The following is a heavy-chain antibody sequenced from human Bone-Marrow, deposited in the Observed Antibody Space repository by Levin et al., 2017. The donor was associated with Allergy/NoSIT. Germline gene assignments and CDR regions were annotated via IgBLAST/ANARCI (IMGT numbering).Heavy chain of an antibody. D-gene: IGHD2-2*02. J-gene: IGHJ6*02. Sequence: GESLKISCKASGYTFTSYGISWVRQAPGQGLEWMGWISAYNGNTNYAQKLQGRVTMTTDTSTSTAYMELRSLRSDDTAVYYCARDACYSPTCGMDVWGQGTTVTVSS. CDR3: ARDACYSPTCGMDV. V-gene: IGHV1-18*01. CDR2: ISAYNGNT. CDR1: GYTFTSYG.